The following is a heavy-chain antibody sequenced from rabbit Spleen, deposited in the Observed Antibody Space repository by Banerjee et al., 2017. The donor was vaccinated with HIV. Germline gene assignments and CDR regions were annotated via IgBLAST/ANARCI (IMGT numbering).Heavy chain of an antibody. CDR3: ARGDGDASDSFNL. D-gene: IGHD6-1*01. Sequence: QEQLVESGGGLVKPEGSLTLTCTASGFSLSSYYWICWVRQAPGKGLEWIACILVGSSGSTYYASWAKGRFTITKTSSTTVTLQMTSLTAADTATYFCARGDGDASDSFNLWGQGTLVTVS. V-gene: IGHV1S45*01. CDR1: GFSLSSYYW. CDR2: ILVGSSGST. J-gene: IGHJ4*01.